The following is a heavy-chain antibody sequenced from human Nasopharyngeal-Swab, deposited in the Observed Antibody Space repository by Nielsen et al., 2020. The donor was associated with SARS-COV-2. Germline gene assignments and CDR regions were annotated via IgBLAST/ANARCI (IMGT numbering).Heavy chain of an antibody. Sequence: WIRQPPGKGLEWVSSTSSRSGDISYTDSVKGRFSISRDNAENSLYLQMNSLRVEDTAVYYCARDLEGIFDHWGQGALVTVSS. CDR3: ARDLEGIFDH. D-gene: IGHD6-13*01. J-gene: IGHJ4*02. CDR2: TSSRSGDI. V-gene: IGHV3-21*01.